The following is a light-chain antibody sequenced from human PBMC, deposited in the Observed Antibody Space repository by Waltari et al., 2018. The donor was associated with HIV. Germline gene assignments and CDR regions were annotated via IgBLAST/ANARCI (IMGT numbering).Light chain of an antibody. CDR3: EVWDETRNRVV. J-gene: IGLJ2*01. Sequence: YVLTHPPSVSVPQGKTATLTCEGDRIGTKSVTWYQQKSGQAPQLIIYYDSDRPSGIPERFSGSNSGSAATLTISRVEDGDEADYYCEVWDETRNRVVFGGGTKLFAL. CDR2: YDS. CDR1: RIGTKS. V-gene: IGLV3-21*04.